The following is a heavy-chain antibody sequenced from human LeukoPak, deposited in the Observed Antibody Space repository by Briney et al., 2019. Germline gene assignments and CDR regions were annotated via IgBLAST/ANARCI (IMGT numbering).Heavy chain of an antibody. CDR2: IYPRDSDT. CDR3: ARDDYGAVDY. D-gene: IGHD4-17*01. CDR1: GYSFATYW. V-gene: IGHV5-51*01. J-gene: IGHJ4*02. Sequence: GESLQISCKGSGYSFATYWIGWVRQMPGKGLEWMGIIYPRDSDTRYSPSFQGQVTISADKSISTAYLQWSSLKASDTAMYYCARDDYGAVDYWGQGTLVTVSS.